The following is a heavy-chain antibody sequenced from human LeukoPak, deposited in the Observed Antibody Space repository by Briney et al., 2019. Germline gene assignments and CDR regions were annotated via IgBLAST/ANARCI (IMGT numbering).Heavy chain of an antibody. Sequence: SETLSLTCTVSGGSVSGGSYYWSWIRQPPGKGLECIGYIHYSGGTNTNPSLKSRVTISINTSQNQFSLKLSSVTAADTAVYYCARDRGGYSGYEYGFDYWGQGTLVTVSS. J-gene: IGHJ4*02. CDR1: GGSVSGGSYY. D-gene: IGHD5-12*01. CDR3: ARDRGGYSGYEYGFDY. V-gene: IGHV4-61*01. CDR2: IHYSGGT.